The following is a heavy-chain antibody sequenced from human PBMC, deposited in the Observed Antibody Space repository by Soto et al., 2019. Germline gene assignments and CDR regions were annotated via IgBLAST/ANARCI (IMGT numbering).Heavy chain of an antibody. CDR2: IYPGDSDT. J-gene: IGHJ6*02. D-gene: IGHD2-2*03. Sequence: PGESLKISCKGSGYSFTSYWIGWVRQMPGKGLEWMGIIYPGDSDTRYSPSFQGQVTISADKSISTAYLQWSSLKASDTAMYYCARSNGSPYYYYYGMDVWGQGTTVTVSS. CDR1: GYSFTSYW. CDR3: ARSNGSPYYYYYGMDV. V-gene: IGHV5-51*01.